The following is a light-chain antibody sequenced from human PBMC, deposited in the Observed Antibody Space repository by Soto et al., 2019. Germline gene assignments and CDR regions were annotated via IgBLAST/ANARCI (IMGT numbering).Light chain of an antibody. V-gene: IGLV2-11*01. CDR1: SSDVGGYNY. Sequence: QSALTQPRSVSGSPGQSVTISCTGTSSDVGGYNYVSWYQQHPGKAPKLMIYDVSKRPSGVPDRFSGSKSGNTAFLTISGLQAEDEADYYCCSYAGSHSLYVFGTGTKVTVL. CDR3: CSYAGSHSLYV. J-gene: IGLJ1*01. CDR2: DVS.